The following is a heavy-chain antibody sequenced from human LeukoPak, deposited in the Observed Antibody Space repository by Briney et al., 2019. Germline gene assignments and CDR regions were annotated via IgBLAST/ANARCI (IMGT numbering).Heavy chain of an antibody. Sequence: SETLSLTCTVSGGSISSYYWSWIRQPPGKGLEWIGYIYYSGSTNYNPSLKSRVTISVDTSKNQCSLKLASVTAADTAVYYCARIRDSSGYFQSYYFDYWGQGTLVTVSS. CDR3: ARIRDSSGYFQSYYFDY. J-gene: IGHJ4*02. CDR2: IYYSGST. D-gene: IGHD3-22*01. CDR1: GGSISSYY. V-gene: IGHV4-59*08.